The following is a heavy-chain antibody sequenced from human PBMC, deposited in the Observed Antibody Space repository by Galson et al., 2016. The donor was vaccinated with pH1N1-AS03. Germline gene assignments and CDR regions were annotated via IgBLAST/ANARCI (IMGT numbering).Heavy chain of an antibody. Sequence: QSGAEVKQPGESLKISCKASGYLFTNYWIAWVRQMPGKGLEWMGIIYPRDSDARYSPSFQGQVTFSADKSTRTAYLHLTTLKAADSAIYYCARHASPTILSYHFDSWGRGTLVTVSS. V-gene: IGHV5-51*01. D-gene: IGHD1-26*01. CDR3: ARHASPTILSYHFDS. CDR1: GYLFTNYW. CDR2: IYPRDSDA. J-gene: IGHJ4*02.